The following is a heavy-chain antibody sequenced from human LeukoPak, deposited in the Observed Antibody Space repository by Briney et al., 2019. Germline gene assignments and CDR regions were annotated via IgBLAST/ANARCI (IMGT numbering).Heavy chain of an antibody. V-gene: IGHV3-30*03. Sequence: GGSLRLSCAASGFTFRSYGMHWVRQAPGKGLEWVAVISYDGNDKHYADSVKGRFTISRDNSKNTLYLQMNSLRAEDTAVYYCARDPTSTWYVGYFDYWGQGTLVTVSS. J-gene: IGHJ4*02. CDR1: GFTFRSYG. CDR3: ARDPTSTWYVGYFDY. CDR2: ISYDGNDK. D-gene: IGHD6-13*01.